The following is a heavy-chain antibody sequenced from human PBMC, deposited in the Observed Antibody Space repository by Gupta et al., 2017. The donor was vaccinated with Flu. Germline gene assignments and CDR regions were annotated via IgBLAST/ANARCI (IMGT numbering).Heavy chain of an antibody. V-gene: IGHV3-21*06. D-gene: IGHD5-18*01. CDR2: ISIAGSDR. J-gene: IGHJ4*02. CDR3: TRERGYSYGYSDY. Sequence: VQRVESGGGLVTPGGSLRLSCAASGFAFSGYSMNWVRQAPGMGLEWVSSISIAGSDRYYADSVKGRFTISRDNAKNSLYLQMNSLRAEDTAVYYCTRERGYSYGYSDYWGQGTLVTVSS. CDR1: GFAFSGYS.